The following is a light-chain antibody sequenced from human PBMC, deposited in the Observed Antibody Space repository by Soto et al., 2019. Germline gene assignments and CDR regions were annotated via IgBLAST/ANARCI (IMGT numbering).Light chain of an antibody. J-gene: IGKJ2*03. Sequence: IQMTQSPSSLSASVGDRVTISCRASHNINNYLNWYQQKPGTAPKPLIYAASSLQPGVPSRFNGSRSATDFTLTISSLQPEDYATYYCQQSYYIPRSFGQGTKLQI. V-gene: IGKV1-39*01. CDR1: HNINNY. CDR3: QQSYYIPRS. CDR2: AAS.